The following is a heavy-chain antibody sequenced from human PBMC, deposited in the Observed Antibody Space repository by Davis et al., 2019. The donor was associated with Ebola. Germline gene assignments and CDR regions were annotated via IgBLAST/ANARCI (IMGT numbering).Heavy chain of an antibody. J-gene: IGHJ4*02. CDR1: GDSITSSPYY. V-gene: IGHV4-39*01. Sequence: PSETLSLTCTVSGDSITSSPYYWGWIRQPPGKGLEWIGRVHDSGNTYYDPSLQSRVTISVETSKQFSLRLTSVPAADTAFYYCARLSPLGTTVDYWGQGTLVTVSS. D-gene: IGHD1-7*01. CDR3: ARLSPLGTTVDY. CDR2: VHDSGNT.